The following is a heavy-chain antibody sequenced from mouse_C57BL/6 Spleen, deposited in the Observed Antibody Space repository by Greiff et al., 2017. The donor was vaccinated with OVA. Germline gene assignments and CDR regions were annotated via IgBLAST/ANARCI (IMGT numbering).Heavy chain of an antibody. J-gene: IGHJ4*01. CDR3: ARGSYDYEDYAMDD. Sequence: DVLLVESGGGLVKPGGSLKLSCAASGFTFSDYGMHWVRQAPEKGLEWVAYISSGSSTIYYAATVKGRFTISRDKAKNTLFLQMTSLRSEDTAMYYCARGSYDYEDYAMDDWGQGTSVTVSS. CDR1: GFTFSDYG. D-gene: IGHD2-4*01. V-gene: IGHV5-17*01. CDR2: ISSGSSTI.